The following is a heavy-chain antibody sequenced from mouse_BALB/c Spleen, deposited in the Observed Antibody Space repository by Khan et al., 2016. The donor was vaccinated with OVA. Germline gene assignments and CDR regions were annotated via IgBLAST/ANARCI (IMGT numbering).Heavy chain of an antibody. Sequence: QVQLQQSGAELVKPGASVKLSCQASGYTFTSYWMHWVKQRPGQGLDWIGYITPSDGRSNYNEKFKNKATLTVDKSSSTAYMQLSSLTSDDSAVFCCNRGGDGSFAYWGQGTLVTVSA. CDR1: GYTFTSYW. J-gene: IGHJ3*01. D-gene: IGHD2-3*01. CDR3: NRGGDGSFAY. CDR2: ITPSDGRS. V-gene: IGHV1S81*02.